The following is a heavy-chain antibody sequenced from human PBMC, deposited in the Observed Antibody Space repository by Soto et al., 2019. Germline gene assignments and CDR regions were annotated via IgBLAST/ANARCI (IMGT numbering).Heavy chain of an antibody. CDR2: ISGSGGST. Sequence: GGSLRLSCAASGFTFSSYAMSWVRQAPGKGLEWVSAISGSGGSTYYADSVKGRFTISRDNSKNTLYLQMNSLRAEDTAVYYCAKDQYYYDSSGYGYFDYWGQGTLVTVSS. D-gene: IGHD3-22*01. V-gene: IGHV3-23*01. J-gene: IGHJ4*02. CDR3: AKDQYYYDSSGYGYFDY. CDR1: GFTFSSYA.